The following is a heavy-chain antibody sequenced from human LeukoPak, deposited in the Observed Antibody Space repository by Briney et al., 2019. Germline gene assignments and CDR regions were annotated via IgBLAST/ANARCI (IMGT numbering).Heavy chain of an antibody. J-gene: IGHJ4*02. CDR2: ISYDGSNK. Sequence: QPGRSLRLSCAASGFTFSSYAMHWVRQAPGKGLEWVAVISYDGSNKYYADSVKGRFTISRDNSKNTLYLQMNSLRAEDTAVYYCARDSYDILTGCFDYWGQGTLVTVSS. D-gene: IGHD3-9*01. CDR1: GFTFSSYA. CDR3: ARDSYDILTGCFDY. V-gene: IGHV3-30-3*01.